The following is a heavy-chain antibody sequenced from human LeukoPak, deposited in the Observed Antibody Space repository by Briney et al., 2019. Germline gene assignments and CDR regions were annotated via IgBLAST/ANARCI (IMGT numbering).Heavy chain of an antibody. J-gene: IGHJ1*01. D-gene: IGHD2-2*01. CDR2: IIPIFGTA. CDR3: ARDGEYCSSTSCPFQH. V-gene: IGHV1-69*01. CDR1: GGTFSSYA. Sequence: SVKVSCKASGGTFSSYAISWVRQAPAQGLEWMGGIIPIFGTANYAQKFQGRVTITADESTSTAYMELSSLRSEDTAVYYCARDGEYCSSTSCPFQHWGQGTLVTVSS.